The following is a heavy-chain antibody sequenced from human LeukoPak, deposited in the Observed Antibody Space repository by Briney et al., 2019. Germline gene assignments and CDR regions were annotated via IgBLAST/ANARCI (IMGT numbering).Heavy chain of an antibody. V-gene: IGHV5-51*01. J-gene: IGHJ4*02. Sequence: GESLKISCKGSGYSFTTYCIGRLRQMPGKGLEWMGIIYPGDSDTRYSPSFQGQVTISADKSISAAYLQWSSLKASDTAMYYCARHERSTTGSLLYDNWGQGTLVTVSS. CDR1: GYSFTTYC. CDR2: IYPGDSDT. CDR3: ARHERSTTGSLLYDN. D-gene: IGHD1-1*01.